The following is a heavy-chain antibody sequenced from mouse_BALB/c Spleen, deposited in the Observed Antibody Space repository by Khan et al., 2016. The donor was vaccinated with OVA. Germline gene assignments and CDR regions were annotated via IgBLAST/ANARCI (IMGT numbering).Heavy chain of an antibody. CDR1: GFTFSTYA. J-gene: IGHJ3*01. CDR2: ISSGGDYI. Sequence: EVELVESGGDLVKPGGSLKLSCSASGFTFSTYAMSWVRQTPEKRVEWVATISSGGDYIYYPDSVKGRFTISRDNAKNTLYLQIRSLRSEDTAMYYCARHNYGPFAYWGQGTLVTVSA. CDR3: ARHNYGPFAY. D-gene: IGHD1-1*01. V-gene: IGHV5-9-3*01.